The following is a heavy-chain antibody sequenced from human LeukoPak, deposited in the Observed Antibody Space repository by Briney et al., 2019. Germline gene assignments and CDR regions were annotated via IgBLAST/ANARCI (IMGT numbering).Heavy chain of an antibody. CDR1: GGSISSGGYY. Sequence: SQTLSLTCAVSGGSISSGGYYWSWIRQHPGKGLEWIGYIYYSGSTYYNPSLKSRVTISVDTSKNQFSLKLSSVTAADTAVHYCARDRGLAAAGIDYWGQGTLVTVSS. CDR3: ARDRGLAAAGIDY. V-gene: IGHV4-31*11. CDR2: IYYSGST. D-gene: IGHD6-13*01. J-gene: IGHJ4*02.